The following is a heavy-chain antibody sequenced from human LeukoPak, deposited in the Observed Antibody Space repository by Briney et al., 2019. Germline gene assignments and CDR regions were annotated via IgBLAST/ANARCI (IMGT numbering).Heavy chain of an antibody. J-gene: IGHJ4*02. V-gene: IGHV4-39*01. CDR3: ARYPTAMVSFDY. Sequence: SETLSLTCTVSGGSISSSDYYWGWIRQPPGKGLEWIASIYYSGSTYYNPSLESRVTISVDTSKNQFSLRLSFLTAADTAVYYCARYPTAMVSFDYWGQGTLVTVSS. D-gene: IGHD5-18*01. CDR1: GGSISSSDYY. CDR2: IYYSGST.